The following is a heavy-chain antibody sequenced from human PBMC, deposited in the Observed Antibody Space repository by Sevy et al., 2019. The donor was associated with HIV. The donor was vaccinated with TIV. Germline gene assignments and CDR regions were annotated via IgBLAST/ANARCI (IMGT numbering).Heavy chain of an antibody. CDR2: ISHDGSHK. Sequence: GGSLRLSCAASGFTFRNYAIHWVRQAPGKGLEWVAVISHDGSHKYSADSVKGRLTISRDNSKNTLYLQMNSLIAEDTTMYYCARDPTIYASGWYYFDYWGQGTLVTVSS. CDR1: GFTFRNYA. V-gene: IGHV3-30*04. J-gene: IGHJ4*02. D-gene: IGHD6-19*01. CDR3: ARDPTIYASGWYYFDY.